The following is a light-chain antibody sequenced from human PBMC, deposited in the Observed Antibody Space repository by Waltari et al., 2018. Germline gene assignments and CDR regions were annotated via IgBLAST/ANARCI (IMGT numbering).Light chain of an antibody. J-gene: IGLJ3*02. CDR1: SSDVGGYNY. CDR2: EVS. V-gene: IGLV2-8*01. CDR3: SSYAGRNNLV. Sequence: QSALTQPPSASGSPGQSVTISCTGTSSDVGGYNYVSWDQQHPGKAPNLMLFEVSKPPSGVPDRFSGSKSGNTASLTVSGLQAEDEADDHCSSYAGRNNLVFGGGTRLTVL.